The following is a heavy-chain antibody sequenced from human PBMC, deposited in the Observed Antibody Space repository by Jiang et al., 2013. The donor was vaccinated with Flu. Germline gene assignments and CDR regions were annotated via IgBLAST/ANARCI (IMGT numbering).Heavy chain of an antibody. CDR3: ARLLSDIVVVPAAVPSGVDV. J-gene: IGHJ6*02. D-gene: IGHD2-2*01. CDR2: IDPSDSYT. Sequence: IDPSDSYTNYSPSFQGHVTISADKSISTAYLQWSSLKASDTAMYYCARLLSDIVVVPAAVPSGVDVWGQGTTVTVSS. V-gene: IGHV5-10-1*01.